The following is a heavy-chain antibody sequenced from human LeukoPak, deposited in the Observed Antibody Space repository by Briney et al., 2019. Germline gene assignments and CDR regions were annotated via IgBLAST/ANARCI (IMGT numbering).Heavy chain of an antibody. CDR2: FDPEDGET. J-gene: IGHJ6*03. Sequence: PGASVKVSCKVSGYTLTELSMHWVRQAPGKGLEWMGGFDPEDGETIYAQKFQGRVTMTEDTSTDTAYMELSSLRSEDTAVYYCATTPTVTTPYYYYYYMDVWGKGTTVTVSS. D-gene: IGHD4-11*01. CDR3: ATTPTVTTPYYYYYYMDV. CDR1: GYTLTELS. V-gene: IGHV1-24*01.